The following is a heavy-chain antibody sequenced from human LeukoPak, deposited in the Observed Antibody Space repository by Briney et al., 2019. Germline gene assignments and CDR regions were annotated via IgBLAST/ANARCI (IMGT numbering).Heavy chain of an antibody. Sequence: SETLSLTCPVSGGSISSYYWSWLRQPAGTGLEWIGRIYTSGSTNYNPSHKRRVNMSLDTSKNQFSLKLSSVTAADAAVYFCARGPYDDDYGLFDYWGQGTLVTVSS. V-gene: IGHV4-4*07. CDR3: ARGPYDDDYGLFDY. CDR1: GGSISSYY. J-gene: IGHJ4*02. D-gene: IGHD4-17*01. CDR2: IYTSGST.